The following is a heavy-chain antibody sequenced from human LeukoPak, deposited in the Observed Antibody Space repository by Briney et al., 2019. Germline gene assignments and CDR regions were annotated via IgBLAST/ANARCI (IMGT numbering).Heavy chain of an antibody. CDR1: GFTFSSYW. Sequence: GGSLRLSCAASGFTFSSYWMHWVRQAPGKGLVWVSRTNSDGSSTSYADSVKGRFTISRDNAKNTLYLQMNSLRAEDTAVYYCARDLRTTGFDYWGQGTLVTVSS. D-gene: IGHD4-17*01. V-gene: IGHV3-74*01. J-gene: IGHJ4*02. CDR2: TNSDGSST. CDR3: ARDLRTTGFDY.